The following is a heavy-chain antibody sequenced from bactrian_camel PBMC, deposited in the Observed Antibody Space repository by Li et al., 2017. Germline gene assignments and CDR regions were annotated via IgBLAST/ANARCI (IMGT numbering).Heavy chain of an antibody. CDR1: GDIFTRYY. D-gene: IGHD2*01. CDR3: AADLRWCRSGYFDPHGRVGY. Sequence: HVQLVESGGGSVQAGGSLKLACVASGDIFTRYYMAWFRQAPGKEREGVAAIDTAGLTTYTYAVQGRFTISRDNAKNTVYLQMNSLEPEDTAIYYCAADLRWCRSGYFDPHGRVGYWGQGTQVTVS. CDR2: IDTAGLT. V-gene: IGHV3S53*01. J-gene: IGHJ6*01.